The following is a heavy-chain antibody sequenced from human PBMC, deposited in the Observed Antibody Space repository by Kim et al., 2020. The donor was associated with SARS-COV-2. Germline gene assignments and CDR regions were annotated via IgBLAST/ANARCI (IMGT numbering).Heavy chain of an antibody. Sequence: SETLSLTCTVSGGSISSVNYYWGWIRQPPGKGLEWIGSIFYSGSTYYNPSLRSRVTISIDRPKNQFSLKLSSVTAADTAVYYCARRVDYWGQGTLVTVSS. V-gene: IGHV4-39*01. CDR2: IFYSGST. CDR1: GGSISSVNYY. J-gene: IGHJ4*02. CDR3: ARRVDY.